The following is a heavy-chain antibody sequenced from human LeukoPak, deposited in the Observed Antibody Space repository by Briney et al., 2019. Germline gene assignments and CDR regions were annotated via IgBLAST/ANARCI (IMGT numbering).Heavy chain of an antibody. Sequence: SETLSLACTVSDGSISSSSYHWGWIRQHPGKGLEWIGNIYYSGTTYYNASLKSRVTISVDTSKNQFSLKLSSVTAADTAVYYCARGFTFRGYTSYNWFDPWGQGTLVTVSS. D-gene: IGHD3-16*01. J-gene: IGHJ5*02. CDR2: IYYSGTT. CDR1: DGSISSSSYH. CDR3: ARGFTFRGYTSYNWFDP. V-gene: IGHV4-39*07.